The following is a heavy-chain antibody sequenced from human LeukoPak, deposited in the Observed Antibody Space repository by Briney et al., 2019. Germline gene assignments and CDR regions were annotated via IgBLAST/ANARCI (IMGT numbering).Heavy chain of an antibody. J-gene: IGHJ4*02. CDR1: GGSISSYY. CDR2: IYYSGST. V-gene: IGHV4-59*01. D-gene: IGHD6-13*01. Sequence: SETLSLTCTVSGGSISSYYWSWIRQFPGKGLEWIGYIYYSGSTNYNPSLESRVTMSVDTSKNQFSLELSSVTAADTAVYSCARGGYSYSSSWYYFDYWGQGALVTVSS. CDR3: ARGGYSYSSSWYYFDY.